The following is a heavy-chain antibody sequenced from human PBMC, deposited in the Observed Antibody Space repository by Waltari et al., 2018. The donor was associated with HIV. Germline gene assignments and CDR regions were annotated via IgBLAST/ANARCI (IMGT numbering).Heavy chain of an antibody. Sequence: QVQQVQSGAEVKKPGASVKVSCKASGYTFTSDDINWVRQATGQGLEWIGWRIPNSGNTGYAQKFQGRVTMTRNTSISTAYMELSSLRSEDTAVYYCASTGYYFDSSGYPRYFDYWGQGTLVTVSS. CDR1: GYTFTSDD. CDR2: RIPNSGNT. CDR3: ASTGYYFDSSGYPRYFDY. J-gene: IGHJ4*02. V-gene: IGHV1-8*01. D-gene: IGHD3-22*01.